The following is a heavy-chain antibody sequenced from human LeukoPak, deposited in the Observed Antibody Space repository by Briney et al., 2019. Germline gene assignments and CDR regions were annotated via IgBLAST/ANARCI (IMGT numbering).Heavy chain of an antibody. V-gene: IGHV4-30-4*01. J-gene: IGHJ4*02. D-gene: IGHD3-10*01. CDR1: GGSISSGDYY. CDR3: ARVVGLWFGEFPGYFDY. Sequence: SETLSLTCTVSGGSISSGDYYWSWIRQPPGKGLEWIGYIYYSGSTYYNPSLKSRVTISVDTSKNQFSLKLSSVTAADTAVYYCARVVGLWFGEFPGYFDYWGQGTLVTVSS. CDR2: IYYSGST.